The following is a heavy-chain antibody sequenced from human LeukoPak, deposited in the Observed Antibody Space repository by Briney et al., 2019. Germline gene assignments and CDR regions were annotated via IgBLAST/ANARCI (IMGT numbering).Heavy chain of an antibody. V-gene: IGHV3-23*01. D-gene: IGHD5-24*01. CDR1: GFTFSSYA. Sequence: QTGGSLRLSCAASGFTFSSYAMSWVRQAPGKGLEWVSAISGSGGSTYYADSVKGRFTISRDNSKNTLYLQMNSLRAEDTAVYYCARDTRWQVRAFDIWGQGTTVTVS. CDR3: ARDTRWQVRAFDI. CDR2: ISGSGGST. J-gene: IGHJ3*02.